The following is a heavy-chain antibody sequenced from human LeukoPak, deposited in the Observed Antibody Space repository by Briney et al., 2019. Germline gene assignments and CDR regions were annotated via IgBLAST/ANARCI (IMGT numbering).Heavy chain of an antibody. CDR2: ISWNSGSI. V-gene: IGHV3-9*01. D-gene: IGHD2-15*01. CDR1: GFTFYDYA. CDR3: AKDITFQLLPYYFDY. Sequence: GGSLRLSCAASGFTFYDYAMHWVRQAPGKGLEWVSGISWNSGSIDYADSVKGRFTISRDNAKNSLYLQIDSLRAEDTALYYCAKDITFQLLPYYFDYWGQGTLVTVSS. J-gene: IGHJ4*02.